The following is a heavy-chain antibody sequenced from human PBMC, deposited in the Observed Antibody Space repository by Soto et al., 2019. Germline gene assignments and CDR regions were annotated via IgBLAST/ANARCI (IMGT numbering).Heavy chain of an antibody. D-gene: IGHD2-2*01. Sequence: EVHLVESGGGLVQPGGSLRLSCAASGFIFSNHWMSWVRQAPGKGLEWVANIKPDGTVTYYVGSMKGRFTVSRDNAKNTRYLQMNSLRVEDTAVYYCAREILVPAAFDAFDIWGQGTMVTVSS. J-gene: IGHJ3*02. CDR3: AREILVPAAFDAFDI. V-gene: IGHV3-7*01. CDR1: GFIFSNHW. CDR2: IKPDGTVT.